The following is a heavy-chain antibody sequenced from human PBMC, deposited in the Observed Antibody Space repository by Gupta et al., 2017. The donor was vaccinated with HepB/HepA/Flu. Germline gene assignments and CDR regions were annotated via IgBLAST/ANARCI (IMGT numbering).Heavy chain of an antibody. Sequence: EVQLVESGGGLVKPGGSLRPSCAASGFTFSSYSMNWVRQAPGKGLEWVSSISSSSSYIYYADSVKGRFTISRDNAKNSLYLQMNSLRAEDTAVYYCARDRITIFGVIDYWGQGTLVTVSS. V-gene: IGHV3-21*01. CDR3: ARDRITIFGVIDY. D-gene: IGHD3-3*01. CDR2: ISSSSSYI. J-gene: IGHJ4*02. CDR1: GFTFSSYS.